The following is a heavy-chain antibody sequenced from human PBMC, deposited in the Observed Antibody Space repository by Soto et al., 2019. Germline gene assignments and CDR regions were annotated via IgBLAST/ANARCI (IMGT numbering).Heavy chain of an antibody. CDR3: ARGPRRTSGYFFDY. V-gene: IGHV3-74*01. CDR2: INSDGSST. D-gene: IGHD1-1*01. Sequence: GGSLRLSCAASGFTFSSYWMHWVRQAPGKGLVWVSRINSDGSSTSYADSVKGRFTISRDNAKNTLYLQMNSLRAEDTAVYYCARGPRRTSGYFFDYWGQGTPVTVSS. J-gene: IGHJ4*02. CDR1: GFTFSSYW.